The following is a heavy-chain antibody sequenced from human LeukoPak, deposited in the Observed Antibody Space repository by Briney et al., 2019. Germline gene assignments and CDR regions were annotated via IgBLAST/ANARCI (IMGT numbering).Heavy chain of an antibody. CDR3: ARGNYGGNSVYYYGMDV. Sequence: GGSLRLSCAASGFTFSSYGMHWVRQAPGKGLEWVAVIWYDGSNKYYADSVKGRFTISRDNSKNTLYLQMNSLRAEDTAVYYCARGNYGGNSVYYYGMDVWGQGTTVTVSS. V-gene: IGHV3-33*01. D-gene: IGHD4-23*01. CDR1: GFTFSSYG. CDR2: IWYDGSNK. J-gene: IGHJ6*02.